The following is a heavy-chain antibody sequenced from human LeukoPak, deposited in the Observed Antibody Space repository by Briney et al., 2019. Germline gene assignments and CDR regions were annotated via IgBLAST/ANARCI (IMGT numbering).Heavy chain of an antibody. V-gene: IGHV4-59*08. Sequence: KPSETLSLTCSISADSITSGYWSWIRRPPGKGLEWIGYIYGIENTDYNPSLKSRVTISLDTSKNQLSLNLTAVTAADTAVYYCAGRGQRYFRDWGQGTLVTVSS. CDR1: ADSITSGY. CDR3: AGRGQRYFRD. J-gene: IGHJ1*01. CDR2: IYGIENT.